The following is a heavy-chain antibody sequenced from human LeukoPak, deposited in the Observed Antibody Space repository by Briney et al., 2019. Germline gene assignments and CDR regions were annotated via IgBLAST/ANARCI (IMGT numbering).Heavy chain of an antibody. V-gene: IGHV3-74*01. CDR3: ARGRPHCNDY. J-gene: IGHJ4*02. CDR1: GFTFCSYW. D-gene: IGHD2/OR15-2a*01. CDR2: IASDGSST. Sequence: GGSLRLSCAASGFTFCSYWRNWVRHAPGEGVVWVSHIASDGSSTTYADSVRGRFSISRDNAKNTLYLQMNSLRGEKTAVYYCARGRPHCNDYWGQGTLVNGSS.